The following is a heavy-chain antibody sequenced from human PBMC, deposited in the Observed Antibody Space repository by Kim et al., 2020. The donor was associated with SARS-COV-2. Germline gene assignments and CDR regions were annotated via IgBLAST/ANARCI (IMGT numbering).Heavy chain of an antibody. V-gene: IGHV3-30*04. CDR1: GFTFSSYA. CDR2: ISYDGSNK. J-gene: IGHJ6*02. CDR3: ARARVRGYYYYGMDV. D-gene: IGHD1-1*01. Sequence: GGSLRLSCAASGFTFSSYAMHWVRQAPGKGLEWVAVISYDGSNKYYADSVKGRFTISTDNSKNTLYLQMNSLRAEDTAVYYCARARVRGYYYYGMDVWGQGTTVTVSS.